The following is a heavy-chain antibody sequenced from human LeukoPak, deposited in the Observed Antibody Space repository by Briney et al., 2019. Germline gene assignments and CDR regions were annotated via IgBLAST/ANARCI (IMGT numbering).Heavy chain of an antibody. CDR3: ARDQDSLVRGVIGY. CDR2: IGPYNGNT. D-gene: IGHD3-10*01. CDR1: GYTFTGYY. J-gene: IGHJ4*02. Sequence: ASVKVSCKASGYTFTGYYMHWVRQAPGPGLEWMGWIGPYNGNTNYAQNLQGRVTMTTDTSTSTAYMELGSLGSDDTAVYYCARDQDSLVRGVIGYWGQGTLVTVSS. V-gene: IGHV1-18*04.